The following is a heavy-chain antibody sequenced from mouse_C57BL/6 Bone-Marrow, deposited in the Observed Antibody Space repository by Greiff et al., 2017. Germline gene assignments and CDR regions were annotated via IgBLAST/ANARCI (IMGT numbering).Heavy chain of an antibody. J-gene: IGHJ3*01. CDR1: GYTFTSYW. Sequence: VQLQQPGAALVMPGASVKLSCKASGYTFTSYWMHGVKQRPGQGLEWIGEIDPSDSYTNYNQKFKGKSTLTVDKSSSTAYMQLSSLTSEDSAVYYCAREGSSPWFAYWGQGTLVTVSA. D-gene: IGHD1-1*01. V-gene: IGHV1-69*01. CDR2: IDPSDSYT. CDR3: AREGSSPWFAY.